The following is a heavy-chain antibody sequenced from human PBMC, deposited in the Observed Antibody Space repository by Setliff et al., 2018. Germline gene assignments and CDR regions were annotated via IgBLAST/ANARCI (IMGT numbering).Heavy chain of an antibody. Sequence: SETLSLTCTVSGDSMTGNHWSWIRQSPGKGLEWIGYITHSGSTNYNPSLKSRVTISLDTSKSQFFLKLNSVTAADTAVYYCARMSGFLYMDVWGKGTPVTVSS. D-gene: IGHD3-3*01. V-gene: IGHV4-59*08. CDR1: GDSMTGNH. CDR3: ARMSGFLYMDV. J-gene: IGHJ6*03. CDR2: ITHSGST.